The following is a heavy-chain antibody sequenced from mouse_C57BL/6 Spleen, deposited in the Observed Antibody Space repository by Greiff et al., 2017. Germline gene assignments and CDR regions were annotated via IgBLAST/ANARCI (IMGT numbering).Heavy chain of an antibody. CDR2: IDPSDSYT. J-gene: IGHJ4*01. CDR3: ARSRGFYYAMDY. Sequence: QVQLQQPGAELVMPGASVKLSCKASGYTFTSYWMHWVKQRPGQGLEWIGEIDPSDSYTNYNQKFKGKSTLTVDKSSSTAYMQLSSLTSEDSAVYYCARSRGFYYAMDYWGQGTSVTVSS. CDR1: GYTFTSYW. V-gene: IGHV1-69*01.